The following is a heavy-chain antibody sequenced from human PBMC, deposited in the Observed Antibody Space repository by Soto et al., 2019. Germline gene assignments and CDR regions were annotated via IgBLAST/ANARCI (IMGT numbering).Heavy chain of an antibody. CDR3: ATLRYCSSTSCGRYGMDV. J-gene: IGHJ6*02. CDR1: GYSFTSYW. CDR2: IDPSDSYT. V-gene: IGHV5-10-1*01. Sequence: GESLKISCKGSGYSFTSYWISWVRQMPGKGLEWMGRIDPSDSYTNYSPSFQGHVTISADKSISTAYLQWSSLKASDTAMYYCATLRYCSSTSCGRYGMDVWGQGTTVTVSS. D-gene: IGHD2-2*01.